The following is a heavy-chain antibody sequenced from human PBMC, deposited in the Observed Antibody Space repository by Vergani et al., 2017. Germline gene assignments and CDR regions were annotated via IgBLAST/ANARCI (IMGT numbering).Heavy chain of an antibody. CDR1: GGSFSGYY. D-gene: IGHD6-19*01. J-gene: IGHJ4*02. Sequence: QVQLQQWGAGLLKPSETLSLTCAVYGGSFSGYYWSWIRQPPGKGLEWIGEINHSGSTNYNPSLKSRVTISVDTSKNQFSLKLSSVTAADTAVYYCARSRLGEVPRAVAGLLDYWGQGTLVTVSS. V-gene: IGHV4-34*01. CDR3: ARSRLGEVPRAVAGLLDY. CDR2: INHSGST.